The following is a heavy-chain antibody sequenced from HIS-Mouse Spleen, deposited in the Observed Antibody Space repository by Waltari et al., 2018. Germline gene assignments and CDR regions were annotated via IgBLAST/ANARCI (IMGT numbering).Heavy chain of an antibody. V-gene: IGHV4-39*07. J-gene: IGHJ2*01. CDR2: IYYRGST. D-gene: IGHD6-13*01. CDR3: AREIPYSSSWYDWYFDL. CDR1: GGSISSSSYY. Sequence: QLQLQESGPGLVKPSETLSLTCTVSGGSISSSSYYWGWIRQPTGKGLEWIGSIYYRGSTDYNPSLKSRVTISVDTSKDQFSLKLSSVTAADTAVYYCAREIPYSSSWYDWYFDLWGRGTLVTVSS.